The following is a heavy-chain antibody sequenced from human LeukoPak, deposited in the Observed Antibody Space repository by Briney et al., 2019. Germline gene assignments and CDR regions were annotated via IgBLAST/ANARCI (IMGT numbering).Heavy chain of an antibody. CDR1: GFTFTSYW. CDR3: ARVRSFFYDDSGYYYPKCYFDY. J-gene: IGHJ4*02. CDR2: MNPDGSEK. V-gene: IGHV3-7*01. Sequence: GGSLRLSCVGSGFTFTSYWMTWVRQAPGKGLEWVANMNPDGSEKHYVDSVKGRFTISRDNAKNSLFLQMNSLRAEDTAVYFCARVRSFFYDDSGYYYPKCYFDYWGQGALVTVSS. D-gene: IGHD3-22*01.